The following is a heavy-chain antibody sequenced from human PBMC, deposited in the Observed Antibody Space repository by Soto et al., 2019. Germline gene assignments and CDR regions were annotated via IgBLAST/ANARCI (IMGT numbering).Heavy chain of an antibody. D-gene: IGHD3-9*01. CDR3: AKGRSPNFAGLFFWDY. V-gene: IGHV3-9*01. Sequence: EVQLVESGGGLVQPGRSLRLSCAASGFTFDDYAMHWVRQAPGKGLEWVSGISWNSGSIGYADSVKGRFTISRDNAKNSLYLQMNSLRAEDTALYYCAKGRSPNFAGLFFWDYGGQGTLVTVSP. CDR2: ISWNSGSI. J-gene: IGHJ4*02. CDR1: GFTFDDYA.